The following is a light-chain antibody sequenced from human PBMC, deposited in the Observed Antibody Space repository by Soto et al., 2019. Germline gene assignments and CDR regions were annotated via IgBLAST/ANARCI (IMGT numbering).Light chain of an antibody. CDR1: QSISSY. Sequence: DIQMTQSPSSLSASVGGRVTITCRASQSISSYLNWYQQKPGKAPKLLIYAASSLQSGVPSRFSGSGSGTDFTLTISSLQPEDFATYYCQQSYSTPHWTFGQGTKVDIK. CDR2: AAS. CDR3: QQSYSTPHWT. V-gene: IGKV1-39*01. J-gene: IGKJ1*01.